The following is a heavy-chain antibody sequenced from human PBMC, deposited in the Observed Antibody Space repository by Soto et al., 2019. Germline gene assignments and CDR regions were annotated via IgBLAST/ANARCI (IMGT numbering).Heavy chain of an antibody. D-gene: IGHD3-22*01. V-gene: IGHV1-18*01. CDR1: GYTFNIYG. CDR2: ISAFNGKT. Sequence: QIPLVQSGAEVKKPGASVKVSCKASGYTFNIYGINWVRQAPGQGLEWMGWISAFNGKTNYAQNVQGRVTMTTDTSTSTAYVELRSLRSDDTAVYYCARDRVPKSSGFFPFDYWGHGTLVTVSS. CDR3: ARDRVPKSSGFFPFDY. J-gene: IGHJ4*01.